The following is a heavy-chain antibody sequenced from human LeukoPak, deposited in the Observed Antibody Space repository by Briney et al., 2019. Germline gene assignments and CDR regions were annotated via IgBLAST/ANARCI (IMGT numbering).Heavy chain of an antibody. CDR1: GYSFADYH. D-gene: IGHD3-16*01. CDR3: GRDRFTWGSHQFPEH. J-gene: IGHJ1*01. V-gene: IGHV1-46*01. Sequence: ASVKVSCKASGYSFADYHIHWVRQAPGQGLEWMGIINPRGGSTTYAQKFQGRVTMTRDSSANTVSMEVNSLRSDDTAMYYCGRDRFTWGSHQFPEHWGQGTLVTVSS. CDR2: INPRGGST.